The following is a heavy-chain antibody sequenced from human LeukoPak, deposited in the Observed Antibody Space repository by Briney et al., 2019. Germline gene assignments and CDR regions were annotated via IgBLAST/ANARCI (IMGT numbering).Heavy chain of an antibody. CDR2: IIPIFGTA. CDR1: GYTITNNW. V-gene: IGHV1-69*06. CDR3: AREIDYGGNSVD. J-gene: IGHJ4*02. D-gene: IGHD4-23*01. Sequence: SVKVSCKASGYTITNNWMRWVRQAPGQGLEWMGGIIPIFGTANYAQKFQGRVTITADKSTSTAYMELSSLRSEDTAVYYCAREIDYGGNSVDWGQGTLVTVSS.